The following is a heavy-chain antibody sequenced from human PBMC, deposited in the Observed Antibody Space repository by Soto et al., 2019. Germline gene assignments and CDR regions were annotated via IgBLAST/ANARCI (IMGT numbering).Heavy chain of an antibody. CDR1: GFTISGYW. J-gene: IGHJ6*03. CDR3: ARDPMSVRRMDV. V-gene: IGHV3-74*01. D-gene: IGHD3-22*01. CDR2: INSDGSST. Sequence: EVQLVESGGGLVQPGGSLRLSCAASGFTISGYWMHWVRQAPGKRLVWVSRINSDGSSTGYADSVKGRFTISRDNAKNTLYLQVNSLRAEDTAVYYCARDPMSVRRMDVWGKGTTVTVSS.